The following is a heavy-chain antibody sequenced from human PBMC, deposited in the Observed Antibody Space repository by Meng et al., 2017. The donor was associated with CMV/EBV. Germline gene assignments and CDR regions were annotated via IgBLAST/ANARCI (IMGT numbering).Heavy chain of an antibody. Sequence: SCAASGFTFSSYSMNWVRQAPGKGLEWVSYISSSSSTIYYADSVKGRFTISRDNAKNSLYLQMNSLRAEDTAVYYCARVGRWSIKADYYWYFDLWGRGTLVTVSS. CDR3: ARVGRWSIKADYYWYFDL. CDR2: ISSSSSTI. J-gene: IGHJ2*01. CDR1: GFTFSSYS. D-gene: IGHD2-8*02. V-gene: IGHV3-48*04.